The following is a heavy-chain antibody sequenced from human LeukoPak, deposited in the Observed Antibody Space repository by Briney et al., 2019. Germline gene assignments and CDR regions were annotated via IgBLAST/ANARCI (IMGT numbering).Heavy chain of an antibody. Sequence: ASVKVSCKASGGTFSSYAISWVRQAPGQGLEWMGGIIPIFGTANYAQKFQGRVTITADESTSTAYMELSSLRSGDTAVYYCARGYYGSGSYANNWFDPWGQGTLVTVSS. CDR1: GGTFSSYA. V-gene: IGHV1-69*13. CDR3: ARGYYGSGSYANNWFDP. J-gene: IGHJ5*02. D-gene: IGHD3-10*01. CDR2: IIPIFGTA.